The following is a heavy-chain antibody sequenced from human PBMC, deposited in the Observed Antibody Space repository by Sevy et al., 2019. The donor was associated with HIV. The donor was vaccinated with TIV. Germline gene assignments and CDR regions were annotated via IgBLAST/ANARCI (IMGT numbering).Heavy chain of an antibody. Sequence: GGSLRLSCAASGFTFSTYSMHWVRQAPGKGLEWVSSIRSISSYIYYADSVKGRFTISRDNAQNSLYLQMSSLRAEDTAVYYCAREGENYGGNSKNFNYWGQGTLVTVSS. D-gene: IGHD4-17*01. CDR1: GFTFSTYS. V-gene: IGHV3-21*01. CDR3: AREGENYGGNSKNFNY. CDR2: IRSISSYI. J-gene: IGHJ4*02.